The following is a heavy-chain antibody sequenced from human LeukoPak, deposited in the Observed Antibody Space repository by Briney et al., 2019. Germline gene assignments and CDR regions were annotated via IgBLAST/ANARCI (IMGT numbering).Heavy chain of an antibody. J-gene: IGHJ4*02. CDR2: IKYDESEK. D-gene: IGHD4-17*01. CDR1: RFTFRRYW. V-gene: IGHV3-7*01. Sequence: GGSLRLSCAASRFTFRRYWMAWVRQAPGKGLEWVANIKYDESEKYYADSVKGRFTISTENAKSSLYLQMNSLRAEDTAVYYCASDNDGDLDYWGQGTLVTVSS. CDR3: ASDNDGDLDY.